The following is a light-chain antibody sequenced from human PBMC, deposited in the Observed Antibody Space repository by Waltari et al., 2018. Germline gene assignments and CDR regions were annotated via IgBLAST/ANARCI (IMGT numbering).Light chain of an antibody. CDR3: LQYLHTPRS. V-gene: IGKV4-1*01. Sequence: VLMTKSPESLDVSLGERGTINCKSRQSLLYTSNNKNYLAWYQQKPVQPPKILIYWASIRESGVPDRFSCSGSGTDFTLTISGLQAEDVASYFCLQYLHTPRSFGQGTKVEIK. CDR2: WAS. CDR1: QSLLYTSNNKNY. J-gene: IGKJ1*01.